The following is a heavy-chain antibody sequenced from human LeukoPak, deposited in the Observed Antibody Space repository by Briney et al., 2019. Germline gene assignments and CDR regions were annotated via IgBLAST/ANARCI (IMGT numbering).Heavy chain of an antibody. Sequence: GGSLRPSCTASGFTFSNYGMHWVRQAPGKGLEWVAVILYDGNDEYYTDSVKGRFAISRDNSKNTLYLQMNSLRAEDTAVYYCARDGAVGYCSGGSCYSHNWFDPWGQGTLVTVSS. D-gene: IGHD2-15*01. J-gene: IGHJ5*02. CDR3: ARDGAVGYCSGGSCYSHNWFDP. V-gene: IGHV3-30*02. CDR1: GFTFSNYG. CDR2: ILYDGNDE.